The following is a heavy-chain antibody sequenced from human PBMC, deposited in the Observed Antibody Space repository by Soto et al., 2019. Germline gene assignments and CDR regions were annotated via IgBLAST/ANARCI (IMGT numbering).Heavy chain of an antibody. J-gene: IGHJ5*02. V-gene: IGHV1-2*02. D-gene: IGHD3-10*01. CDR3: ARDLGGEGWFDP. CDR1: GYIFTGYY. CDR2: INPDSGGT. Sequence: QVQLVQSGAEVKKPGASVKVSCKTSGYIFTGYYIYWVRQAPGQGLEWMGWINPDSGGTNDAQKFQGRVTMTRDTSINTAYMELTILTSDDTAVYYCARDLGGEGWFDPWGQGTLVNVSS.